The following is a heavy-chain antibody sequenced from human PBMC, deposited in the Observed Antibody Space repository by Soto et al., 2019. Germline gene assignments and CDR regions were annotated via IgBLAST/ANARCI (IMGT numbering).Heavy chain of an antibody. CDR2: ISGSGGST. V-gene: IGHV3-23*01. CDR1: GFTFSSYA. CDR3: AKISGGSSEPRRWFREHFDY. D-gene: IGHD3-10*01. J-gene: IGHJ4*02. Sequence: EVQLLESGGGLVQPGGSLRLSCAASGFTFSSYAMSWVRQAPGKGLEWVSAISGSGGSTYYADSVKGRFTISRDNSKNTLYLQMNSLRAEDTAVYYCAKISGGSSEPRRWFREHFDYWGQGTLVTVSS.